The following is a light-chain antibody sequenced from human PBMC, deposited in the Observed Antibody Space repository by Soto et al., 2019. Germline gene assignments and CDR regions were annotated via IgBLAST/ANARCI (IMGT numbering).Light chain of an antibody. CDR1: SSDVGSYNL. J-gene: IGLJ2*01. CDR2: EGS. CDR3: CSYAGSSTS. V-gene: IGLV2-23*01. Sequence: QSALTQPASVSGSPGQSITISCTGTSSDVGSYNLVSWYQQHPGKAPKLMIYEGSKRPSGVSNRFSGSKSGNTASLTISGLQADDEADYYCCSYAGSSTSFGGGTKVTVL.